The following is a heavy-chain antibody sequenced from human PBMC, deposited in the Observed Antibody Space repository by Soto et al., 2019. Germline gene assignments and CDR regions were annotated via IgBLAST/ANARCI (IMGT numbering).Heavy chain of an antibody. Sequence: SEALSLTCTVSGGSISSGDYYWSWIRQPPGKGLEWIGYIYYSGSTYYNPSLKSRVTISVDTSKNQFSLKLSSVTAADTAVYYCARVTYYDFWSGYPDYWGQGTLVTVSS. V-gene: IGHV4-30-4*01. CDR2: IYYSGST. J-gene: IGHJ4*02. D-gene: IGHD3-3*01. CDR3: ARVTYYDFWSGYPDY. CDR1: GGSISSGDYY.